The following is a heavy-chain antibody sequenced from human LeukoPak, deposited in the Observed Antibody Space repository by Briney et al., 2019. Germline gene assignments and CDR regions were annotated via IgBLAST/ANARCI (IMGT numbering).Heavy chain of an antibody. CDR1: GGSISSGGYS. J-gene: IGHJ5*02. V-gene: IGHV4-30-4*07. D-gene: IGHD6-13*01. Sequence: SETLSLTCAASGGSISSGGYSWSWIRQPPGKGLEWIGYIYYSGSTYYNPSLKSRVTISVDTSKNQFSLKLSSVTAADTAVYYCAREAIGSSSHFDPWGQGTLVTVSS. CDR3: AREAIGSSSHFDP. CDR2: IYYSGST.